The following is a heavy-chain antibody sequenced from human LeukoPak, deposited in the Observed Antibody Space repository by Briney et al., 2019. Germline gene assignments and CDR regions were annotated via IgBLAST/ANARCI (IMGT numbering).Heavy chain of an antibody. CDR2: IWNDGSDK. J-gene: IGHJ4*02. V-gene: IGHV3-33*06. Sequence: GGSLRLSCAASGFTFSSYGMHWARQAPGKGLEWVAVIWNDGSDKYYADSVKGRFTISRDNSKNTLYLQMNSLRAEDTAVYYRAKPTRGSGSFLIDFWGQGTLVTVSS. CDR3: AKPTRGSGSFLIDF. CDR1: GFTFSSYG. D-gene: IGHD1-26*01.